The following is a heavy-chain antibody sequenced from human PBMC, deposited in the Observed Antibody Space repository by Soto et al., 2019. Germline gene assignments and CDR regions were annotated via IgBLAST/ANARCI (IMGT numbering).Heavy chain of an antibody. V-gene: IGHV3-30-3*01. CDR2: ISYDGSNK. J-gene: IGHJ4*02. CDR1: GFTFSSYA. D-gene: IGHD3-9*01. Sequence: QVQLVESGGCVVQPGRSLRLSCAASGFTFSSYAMHWVRQAPGKGLERVAVISYDGSNKYYADSVKWRFTISRDNSKNTQYLQMNHLRAEDAAVYYCARDHYYVILTGQGGALDYWGQGTLVTVSS. CDR3: ARDHYYVILTGQGGALDY.